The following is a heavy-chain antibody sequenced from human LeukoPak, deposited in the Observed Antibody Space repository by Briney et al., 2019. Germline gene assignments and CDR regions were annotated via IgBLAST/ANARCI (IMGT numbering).Heavy chain of an antibody. Sequence: SETLSLTCTVSGGSISSSSYYWGWIRQPPGKGLEWIGSIYYSGSTYYNPSLKSRVTISVDTSKNQFSLKLSSVTAADTAVFYCARGGGLDDFWSYYYIDIWGKGTTVTVSS. V-gene: IGHV4-39*07. CDR3: ARGGGLDDFWSYYYIDI. CDR2: IYYSGST. D-gene: IGHD3-3*01. CDR1: GGSISSSSYY. J-gene: IGHJ6*03.